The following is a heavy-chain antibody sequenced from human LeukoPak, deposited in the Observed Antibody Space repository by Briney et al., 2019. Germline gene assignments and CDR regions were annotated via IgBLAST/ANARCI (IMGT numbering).Heavy chain of an antibody. CDR3: AKTGYSGSAYGTWYFDY. D-gene: IGHD5-12*01. CDR1: GFTFSSNG. V-gene: IGHV3-30*02. Sequence: GGSLRLSCATSGFTFSSNGLHWVRQAPGKGLEWVAFIRYDGSNEYYADSVKGRFTISRDNSKNTLYLQMNSLRTEDTAVYYCAKTGYSGSAYGTWYFDYWGQGTLVSASS. CDR2: IRYDGSNE. J-gene: IGHJ4*02.